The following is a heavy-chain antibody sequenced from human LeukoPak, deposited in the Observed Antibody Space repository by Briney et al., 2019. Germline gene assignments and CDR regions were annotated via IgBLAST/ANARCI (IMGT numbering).Heavy chain of an antibody. CDR2: INTNGSST. CDR3: TRVGYCATTSCRTAFDI. D-gene: IGHD2-2*01. CDR1: GFTFSSYS. Sequence: GGSLRLSCAASGFTFSSYSMHWVRQAPGKGLEWVSRINTNGSSTSYADSVKGRFTISRDNAKNTLYLQMNSLRAEDTAVYFCTRVGYCATTSCRTAFDICGQGTMVPVSS. V-gene: IGHV3-74*01. J-gene: IGHJ3*02.